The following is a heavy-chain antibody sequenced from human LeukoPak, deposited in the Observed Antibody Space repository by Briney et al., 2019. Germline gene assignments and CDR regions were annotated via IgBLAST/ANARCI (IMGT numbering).Heavy chain of an antibody. V-gene: IGHV4-59*01. J-gene: IGHJ4*02. CDR3: ARGYCRGGSCYRTFFDQ. D-gene: IGHD2-15*01. Sequence: PSETLSPTCTVSGGSISSFYWSWIRQPPGKGLEWIGYMSYSGSTNYNSTLKSRVTISLDTSKNQFSLKLNSVTAADTAVYYCARGYCRGGSCYRTFFDQWGQGTLVTVSS. CDR1: GGSISSFY. CDR2: MSYSGST.